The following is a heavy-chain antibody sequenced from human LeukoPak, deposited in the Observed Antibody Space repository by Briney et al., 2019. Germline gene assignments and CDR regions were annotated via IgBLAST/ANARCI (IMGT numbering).Heavy chain of an antibody. V-gene: IGHV4-39*02. J-gene: IGHJ6*03. Sequence: SETLSLTCTVSGDSISSSTDYWDWIRQPPGKGLEWIGNFYYNKYSHYNPSLKSRVTISVDTSKNQFSLKLTSLTAADTAVYYCARALHGDSVFYMDVWGKGTTVTVSS. CDR3: ARALHGDSVFYMDV. D-gene: IGHD4-17*01. CDR1: GDSISSSTDY. CDR2: FYYNKYS.